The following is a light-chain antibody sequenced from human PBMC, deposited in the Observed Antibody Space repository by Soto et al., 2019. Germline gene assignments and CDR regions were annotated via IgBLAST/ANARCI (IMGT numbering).Light chain of an antibody. J-gene: IGLJ3*02. V-gene: IGLV2-14*01. CDR2: DVS. Sequence: QSVLTQPASVSASPGQSITISCAGTTSDVGGYNYVSCYQQHPGKAPKVMIYDVSNRPSGVSNRFSGSKSGNTASLTISGLQADDEADYYCSSYTTSYTWVFGGGTKLTVL. CDR3: SSYTTSYTWV. CDR1: TSDVGGYNY.